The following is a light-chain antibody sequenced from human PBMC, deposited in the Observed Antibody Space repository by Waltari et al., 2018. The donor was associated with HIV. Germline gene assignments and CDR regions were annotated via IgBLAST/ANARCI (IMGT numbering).Light chain of an antibody. CDR3: QQYYSTPYT. CDR2: WAS. J-gene: IGKJ2*01. Sequence: DIVMTQSPDSLVVSLGERATINCKSSQSVLYSSTNKNYLAWFQQKPGQPPKLLIYWASTRESGVPDRFSGSGSGTDFTLTISSLQSEDVAVYYCQQYYSTPYTFGHGTKLQIK. CDR1: QSVLYSSTNKNY. V-gene: IGKV4-1*01.